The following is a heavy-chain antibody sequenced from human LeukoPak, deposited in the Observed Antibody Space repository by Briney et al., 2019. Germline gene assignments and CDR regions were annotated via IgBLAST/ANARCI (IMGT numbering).Heavy chain of an antibody. CDR2: ISGSGDTT. CDR3: GKDRSFWNGADPDF. J-gene: IGHJ4*02. D-gene: IGHD3-3*01. V-gene: IGHV3-23*01. Sequence: GGSLRLSCGASGFMLRNYAMTWVRQGPGKGLERVAGISGSGDTTNYEESVRGRFTISRDNAQNMLYLEMNSLRGDDTAVYYCGKDRSFWNGADPDFWGQGTLVTVSS. CDR1: GFMLRNYA.